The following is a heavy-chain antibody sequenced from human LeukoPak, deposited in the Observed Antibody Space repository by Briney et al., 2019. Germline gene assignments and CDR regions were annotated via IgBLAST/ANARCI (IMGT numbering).Heavy chain of an antibody. CDR1: GFTFSSYG. V-gene: IGHV3-30*02. D-gene: IGHD3-22*01. CDR3: ARVSGDFHDSSGYYYGNFDY. CDR2: IRYDGSNK. J-gene: IGHJ4*02. Sequence: GGSLRLSCAASGFTFSSYGMHWVRQAPGKGLEWLAFIRYDGSNKYYADSVKGRFTISRDDSKNTVYLQMNSLRVEDTSVYFCARVSGDFHDSSGYYYGNFDYWGQGSLVTVSS.